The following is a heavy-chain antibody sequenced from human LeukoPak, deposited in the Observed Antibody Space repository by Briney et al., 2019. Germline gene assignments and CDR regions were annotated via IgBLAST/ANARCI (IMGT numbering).Heavy chain of an antibody. CDR2: ISWNSGSI. Sequence: GGSLRLSWAASGFTFDDYAMHWVRQAPGKGLEWVSGISWNSGSIGYADSVKGRFTISRDSARNSPYLQMNSLRAEDTALYYCAKFDYWGQGTLVTVSS. CDR3: AKFDY. CDR1: GFTFDDYA. V-gene: IGHV3-9*01. J-gene: IGHJ4*02.